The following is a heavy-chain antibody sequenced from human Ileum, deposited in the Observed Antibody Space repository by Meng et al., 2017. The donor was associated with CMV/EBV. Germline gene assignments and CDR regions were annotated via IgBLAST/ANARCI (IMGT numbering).Heavy chain of an antibody. CDR2: IRYDGSNK. Sequence: GESLKISCAASGFTFSSYGMHWVRQAPGKGLEWVAFIRYDGSNKYYTDSVKGRFTISRDNAKSSLYLQMNSLRAEDTALYHCARFLGYCSSSSCYYDGFDLWGQGTMVTVSS. D-gene: IGHD2-2*01. CDR1: GFTFSSYG. J-gene: IGHJ3*01. CDR3: ARFLGYCSSSSCYYDGFDL. V-gene: IGHV3-30*02.